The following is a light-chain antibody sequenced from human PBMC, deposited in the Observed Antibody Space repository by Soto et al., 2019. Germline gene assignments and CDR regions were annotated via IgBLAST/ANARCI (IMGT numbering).Light chain of an antibody. Sequence: EIVMTQSPATLSVSPGERATLSCRASQSVSSNLAWYQQKPGQAPRLLIYGASTRATGIPARFSGSGSGTEFTLTISSLQSEDFAVYYCQQYNKWPLTFGGGTKVDIK. CDR3: QQYNKWPLT. CDR2: GAS. CDR1: QSVSSN. V-gene: IGKV3-15*01. J-gene: IGKJ4*01.